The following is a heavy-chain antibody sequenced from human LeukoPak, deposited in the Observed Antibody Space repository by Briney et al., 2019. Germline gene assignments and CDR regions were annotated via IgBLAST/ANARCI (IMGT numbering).Heavy chain of an antibody. V-gene: IGHV4-34*01. Sequence: SETLSLTCAVYGGSFGGYYWSWIRQPPGKGLEWIGEINHSGSTNYNPSLKSRVTISVDTSKNQFSLKLSSVTAADTAVYYCARILWGYCSSTSCYRNYCYYYMDVWGKGTTVTVSS. D-gene: IGHD2-2*01. CDR2: INHSGST. J-gene: IGHJ6*03. CDR1: GGSFGGYY. CDR3: ARILWGYCSSTSCYRNYCYYYMDV.